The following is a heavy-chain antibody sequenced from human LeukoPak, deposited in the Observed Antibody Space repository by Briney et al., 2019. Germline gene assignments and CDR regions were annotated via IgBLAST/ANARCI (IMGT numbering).Heavy chain of an antibody. Sequence: SETLSLTCTVSGGAISSGDYFWSWIRQPPGKGLEWIGFIYHSGRTYYNPSLKSRVTISVDKSMSQFSLKLTSVTAADTAVYYCARRLVGATELDFDYWGQGTLVTVSS. J-gene: IGHJ4*02. D-gene: IGHD1-26*01. CDR2: IYHSGRT. CDR1: GGAISSGDYF. V-gene: IGHV4-30-4*01. CDR3: ARRLVGATELDFDY.